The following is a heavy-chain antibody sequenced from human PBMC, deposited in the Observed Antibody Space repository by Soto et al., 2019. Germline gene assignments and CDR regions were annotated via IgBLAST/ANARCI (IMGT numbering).Heavy chain of an antibody. J-gene: IGHJ6*02. CDR2: IWYDGSNK. V-gene: IGHV3-33*01. Sequence: QVQLVESGGGVVQPGRSLRLSCAASGFTFSNYGMHWVRQAPGKGLEWVAVIWYDGSNKYYADSVKGRFTISRDNSKNTLYVQMNSLRAEDTAVYYCASDTIRYGDYYYYGMDVWGQGTTVTVSS. CDR3: ASDTIRYGDYYYYGMDV. D-gene: IGHD4-17*01. CDR1: GFTFSNYG.